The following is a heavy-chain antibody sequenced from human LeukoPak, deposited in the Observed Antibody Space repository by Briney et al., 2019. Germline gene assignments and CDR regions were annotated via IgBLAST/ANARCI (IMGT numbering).Heavy chain of an antibody. V-gene: IGHV3-15*01. CDR3: TTEPLPYYYGSGSYYNPSPTVPTFDY. J-gene: IGHJ4*02. Sequence: GGSLRLSCAASGFTFSNAWMSWVRQAPGKGLEWVGRIKSKTDGGTTDYAAPVKGRFTISRDDSKNTLYLQMNSLKTEDTAVYYCTTEPLPYYYGSGSYYNPSPTVPTFDYWGQGTLVTASS. CDR2: IKSKTDGGTT. CDR1: GFTFSNAW. D-gene: IGHD3-10*01.